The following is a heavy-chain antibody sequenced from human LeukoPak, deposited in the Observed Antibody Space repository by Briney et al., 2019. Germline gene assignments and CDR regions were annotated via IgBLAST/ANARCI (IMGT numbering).Heavy chain of an antibody. Sequence: GASVKVSCKASGYTFTDYYMHWVRQAPGQGFEWMGWINPNDGDTNYAQKFQGRVTITRDTSISTAHMEVSRLRSDDTAVYYCARANFLYCSSSTCLFDYWGQETLVTVSS. V-gene: IGHV1-2*02. D-gene: IGHD2-2*01. CDR3: ARANFLYCSSSTCLFDY. CDR1: GYTFTDYY. J-gene: IGHJ4*02. CDR2: INPNDGDT.